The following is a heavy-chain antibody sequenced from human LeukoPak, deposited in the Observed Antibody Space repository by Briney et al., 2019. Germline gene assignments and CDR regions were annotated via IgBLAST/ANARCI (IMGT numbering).Heavy chain of an antibody. V-gene: IGHV3-30*02. D-gene: IGHD1-26*01. CDR3: AKEFGSSSLGFDY. Sequence: GGSLRLSCAASGFTFNRRGMHWVRQAPGKGLEWVAFIRYDGNNKYYADSVRGRFTISRDNSKNTLYLQMNSLKTEDTAVYYCAKEFGSSSLGFDYWGQGTLVTVSS. CDR2: IRYDGNNK. CDR1: GFTFNRRG. J-gene: IGHJ4*02.